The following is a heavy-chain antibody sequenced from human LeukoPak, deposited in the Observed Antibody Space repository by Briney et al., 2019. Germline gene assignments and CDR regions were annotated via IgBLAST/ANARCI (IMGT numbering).Heavy chain of an antibody. Sequence: GGSLRLSCEAAGFIFGNYGMSWVRQVPGKGLEWVSSIKWDGGSPRYVDSVEGRFTISRDNAKNSLYLQMNSLRAEDTAVYYCAREVLGDFWSGYPLNYFDYWGQGTLVTVSS. V-gene: IGHV3-20*04. J-gene: IGHJ4*02. CDR3: AREVLGDFWSGYPLNYFDY. CDR2: IKWDGGSP. D-gene: IGHD3-3*01. CDR1: GFIFGNYG.